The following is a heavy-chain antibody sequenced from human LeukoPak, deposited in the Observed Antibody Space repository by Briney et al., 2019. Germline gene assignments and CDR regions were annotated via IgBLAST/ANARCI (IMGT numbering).Heavy chain of an antibody. D-gene: IGHD6-13*01. CDR1: GFTFSSYA. CDR2: ISGSGGST. Sequence: GGSLRLSCAASGFTFSSYAMSWVRQAPGKGLEWVSAISGSGGSTYYADSVKGRFTISRDNSKSTLYLQMNILTAEDTAVYYCASLRVAAAGYYFDYWGQGTLVTVSS. CDR3: ASLRVAAAGYYFDY. J-gene: IGHJ4*02. V-gene: IGHV3-23*01.